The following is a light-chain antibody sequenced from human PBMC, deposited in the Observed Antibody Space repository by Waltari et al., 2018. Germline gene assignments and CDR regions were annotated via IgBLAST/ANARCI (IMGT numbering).Light chain of an antibody. Sequence: DIQMTQSPSSLSASVGDRVTITCQVSQDIGKYLNWYQQKPGKAPKLLIYDASNLETGVPSRFSGSGSGTDFTFTISSLQPEDIATYYCQQYDNLPMYTFGQGTKLEIK. J-gene: IGKJ2*01. CDR1: QDIGKY. CDR2: DAS. CDR3: QQYDNLPMYT. V-gene: IGKV1-33*01.